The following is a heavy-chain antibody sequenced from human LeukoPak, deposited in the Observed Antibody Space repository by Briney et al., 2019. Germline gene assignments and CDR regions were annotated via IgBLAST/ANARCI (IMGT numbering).Heavy chain of an antibody. V-gene: IGHV1-18*04. CDR3: ARGHYGVFDS. D-gene: IGHD4-17*01. CDR2: ISGHNGNT. Sequence: ASVKVSCKASGYTFTGYYMHWVRQAPGQGPEWMGWISGHNGNTNYAQKHQGRVTMTTDTSTSAAYMELRSLTSDDTAVYYCARGHYGVFDSWGQGTLVTVSS. CDR1: GYTFTGYY. J-gene: IGHJ4*02.